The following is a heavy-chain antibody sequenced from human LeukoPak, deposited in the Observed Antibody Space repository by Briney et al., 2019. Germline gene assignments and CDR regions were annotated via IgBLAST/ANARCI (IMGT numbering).Heavy chain of an antibody. D-gene: IGHD3-9*01. CDR1: GGSITAYDW. CDR3: VRKFYATTSYYLYY. Sequence: PSGTLSLTCAVSGGSITAYDWWSWVRQPPGRGLEWIGEIYQGGLTNCTPSLKSRVSMSIDESKNEFSLRLSTVTAADTAGYFCVRKFYATTSYYLYYWGRGTLVTAAS. J-gene: IGHJ4*02. CDR2: IYQGGLT. V-gene: IGHV4-4*02.